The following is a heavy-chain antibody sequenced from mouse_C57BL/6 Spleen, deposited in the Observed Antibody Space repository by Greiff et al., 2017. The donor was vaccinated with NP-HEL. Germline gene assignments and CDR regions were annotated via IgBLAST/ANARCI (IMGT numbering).Heavy chain of an antibody. D-gene: IGHD2-14*01. CDR1: GYTFTSYW. J-gene: IGHJ2*01. Sequence: QVQLQQPGAELVMPGASVKLSCKASGYTFTSYWMHWVKQRPGQGLEWIGEIDPSDSYTNYNQKFKGKSTLTVDKSSSTAYMQLSSLTSEDSAVYYCARWGYHRSYFDYWGQGTTLTVSS. V-gene: IGHV1-69*01. CDR2: IDPSDSYT. CDR3: ARWGYHRSYFDY.